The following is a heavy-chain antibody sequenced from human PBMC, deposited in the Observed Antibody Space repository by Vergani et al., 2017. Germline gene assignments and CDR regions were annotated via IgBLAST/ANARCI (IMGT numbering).Heavy chain of an antibody. CDR2: IIPILGIE. Sequence: QVQLVQSGAEVKKPGSSVKVSCKASGGTFSSYTISWVRQAPGQGLELMGRIIPILGIEKYAQKFQGRVTTTADKSTSTAYMELSSLRSEDTAVYYCARVRRERGYSGYEYYYYGMDVWGQGTTVTVSS. CDR1: GGTFSSYT. V-gene: IGHV1-69*02. J-gene: IGHJ6*02. D-gene: IGHD5-12*01. CDR3: ARVRRERGYSGYEYYYYGMDV.